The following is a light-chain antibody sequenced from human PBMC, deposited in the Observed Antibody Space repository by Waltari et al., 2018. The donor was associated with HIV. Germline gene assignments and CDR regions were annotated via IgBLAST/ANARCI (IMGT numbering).Light chain of an antibody. CDR1: SSDIGDYDY. CDR3: SSYGGNSNVI. J-gene: IGLJ2*01. V-gene: IGLV2-8*01. CDR2: DVL. Sequence: QSALTQPPSASGSPGQSVTISCTGTSSDIGDYDYVSWYQHQPGEAPKILIYDVLNRPSGVPHRFSGSKSGNTASLTFSGLQAEDEADYYCSSYGGNSNVIFGGGTKLTVL.